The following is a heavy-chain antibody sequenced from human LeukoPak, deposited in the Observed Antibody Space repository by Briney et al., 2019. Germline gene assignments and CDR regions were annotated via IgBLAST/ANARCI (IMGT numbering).Heavy chain of an antibody. Sequence: PSETLSLTCTVSGGSITSSSSYWGWIRQPPGKGREWIFTIYYIGSPYFNPSLTTPLTISVDTSKNQFSLKLRSVTAADTAVYYCARLARPPGNWFDPWGQGTLVTVSS. CDR1: GGSITSSSSY. J-gene: IGHJ5*02. V-gene: IGHV4-39*01. CDR2: IYYIGSP. CDR3: ARLARPPGNWFDP.